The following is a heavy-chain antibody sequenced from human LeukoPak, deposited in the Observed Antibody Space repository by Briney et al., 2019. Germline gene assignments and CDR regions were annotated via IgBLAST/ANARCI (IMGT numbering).Heavy chain of an antibody. Sequence: PSQTLSLTCAVYGGSFSDYSWNWIRQSPGKGLEWIAEINNSGTTNYNPSLKSRVTISVDTSKNQFSLRLSSVTAADTAIYHCARGLRLPSRSTPAVPHVWSKGTTVTVSA. D-gene: IGHD6-19*01. V-gene: IGHV4-34*01. CDR2: INNSGTT. CDR3: ARGLRLPSRSTPAVPHV. J-gene: IGHJ6*04. CDR1: GGSFSDYS.